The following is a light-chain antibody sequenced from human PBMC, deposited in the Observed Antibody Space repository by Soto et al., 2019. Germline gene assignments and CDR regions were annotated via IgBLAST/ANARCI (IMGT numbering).Light chain of an antibody. CDR2: DAS. CDR1: QSVSSY. Sequence: IMLKQSPGTLSLSQGERATLSCRASQSVSSYLAWYQQKPGQAPRLLIYDASNRATGIPARFSGSGSGTDFTLTISSLEPEDFAVYYCQQRSNWPPITFGQGTRLEI. J-gene: IGKJ5*01. V-gene: IGKV3-11*01. CDR3: QQRSNWPPIT.